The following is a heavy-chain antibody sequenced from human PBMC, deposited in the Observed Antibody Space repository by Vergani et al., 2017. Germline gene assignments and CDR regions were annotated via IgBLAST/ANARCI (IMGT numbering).Heavy chain of an antibody. Sequence: VLLVESGGGVVQPGGSLRLSCAASGFTFNSYGMHWVRQAPGKGLEWVASIRSDESRRYYGDSMEGPFTISRDNSKNTLYLQMKSLRPEDTAVYYCAKEGGGYCSGGTCYPEYWGQGTLVIVS. V-gene: IGHV3-30*02. CDR1: GFTFNSYG. CDR3: AKEGGGYCSGGTCYPEY. J-gene: IGHJ4*02. D-gene: IGHD2-15*01. CDR2: IRSDESRR.